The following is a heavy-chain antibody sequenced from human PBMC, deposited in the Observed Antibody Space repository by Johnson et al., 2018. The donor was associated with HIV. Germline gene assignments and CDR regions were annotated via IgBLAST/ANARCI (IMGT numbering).Heavy chain of an antibody. D-gene: IGHD2-8*01. J-gene: IGHJ3*01. CDR1: GFTFDDHA. V-gene: IGHV3-9*01. CDR3: VRGSLTDDSFAD. CDR2: ISWNSGSI. Sequence: VQLVESGGGLVQPGRSLRLSCAASGFTFDDHAMHWVRQAPGKGLEWVSGISWNSGSIGYADSVRGRFTIARDNSKSTLSLQMDSLTTEDTAIYFCVRGSLTDDSFADWGQGTMVLVSS.